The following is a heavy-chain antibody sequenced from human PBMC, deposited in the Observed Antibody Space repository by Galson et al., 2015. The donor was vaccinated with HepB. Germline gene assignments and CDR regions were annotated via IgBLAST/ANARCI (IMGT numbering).Heavy chain of an antibody. D-gene: IGHD6-6*01. CDR1: GFTFSSYG. CDR3: AKGRPYYYYYGMDV. CDR2: ISYDGSNK. J-gene: IGHJ6*02. Sequence: SLRLSCAASGFTFSSYGMHWVRQAPGKGLEWVAVISYDGSNKYYADSVKGRFTISRDNSKNTLYLQMNSLRAEDTAVYYCAKGRPYYYYYGMDVWGQGTTVTVSS. V-gene: IGHV3-30*18.